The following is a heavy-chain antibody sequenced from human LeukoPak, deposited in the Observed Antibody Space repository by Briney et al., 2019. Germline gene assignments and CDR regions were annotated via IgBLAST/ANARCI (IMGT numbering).Heavy chain of an antibody. CDR2: INHSGST. CDR3: ARDPPRYYYDSSGYYPYFDY. Sequence: PSETLSLTCTVSGGSISSSSYYWGWIRQPPGKGLEWIGEINHSGSTNYNPSLKSRVTISVDTSKNQFSLKLSSVTAADTAVYYCARDPPRYYYDSSGYYPYFDYWGQGTLVTVSS. CDR1: GGSISSSSYY. V-gene: IGHV4-39*07. J-gene: IGHJ4*02. D-gene: IGHD3-22*01.